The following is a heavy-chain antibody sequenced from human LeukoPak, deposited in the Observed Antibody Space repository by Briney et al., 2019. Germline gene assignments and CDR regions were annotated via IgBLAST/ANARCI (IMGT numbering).Heavy chain of an antibody. J-gene: IGHJ4*02. V-gene: IGHV1-2*06. D-gene: IGHD6-13*01. CDR1: GYTFTGYY. Sequence: ASVKVSCKASGYTFTGYYMRWVRQAPGQGLEWMGRINPNSGGTNYAQKFQGRVTMTRDTSISTAYMELSRLRSDDTAVYYCARVPVSGSWSYYFDYWGQGTPVTVSS. CDR3: ARVPVSGSWSYYFDY. CDR2: INPNSGGT.